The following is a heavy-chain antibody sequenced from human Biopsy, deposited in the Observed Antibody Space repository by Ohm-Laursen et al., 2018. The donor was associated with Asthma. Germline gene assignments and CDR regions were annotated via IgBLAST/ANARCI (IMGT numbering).Heavy chain of an antibody. J-gene: IGHJ1*01. CDR3: ARGVVYGGDSYAEYFQH. CDR1: GDSISSYH. V-gene: IGHV4-59*01. Sequence: SETLSLTCIVSGDSISSYHWRWIRQPPGKGLEWIGYVFYGGATNYNPSLKSRVTISVDTSKNQFFLRLSSVTAADTAVYYCARGVVYGGDSYAEYFQHWGQGTLVTVSS. D-gene: IGHD4-23*01. CDR2: VFYGGAT.